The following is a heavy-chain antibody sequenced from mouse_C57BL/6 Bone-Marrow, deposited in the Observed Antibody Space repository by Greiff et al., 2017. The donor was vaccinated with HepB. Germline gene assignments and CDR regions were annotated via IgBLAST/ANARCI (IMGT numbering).Heavy chain of an antibody. D-gene: IGHD5-1*01. CDR3: ARIEYHWYFDV. CDR2: IYPRSGNT. CDR1: GYTFTSYG. V-gene: IGHV1-81*01. Sequence: QVQLKQSGAELARPGASVKLSCKASGYTFTSYGISWVKQRTGQGLEWIGEIYPRSGNTYYNEKFKGKATLTADKSSSTAYMELRSLTSEDSAVYFCARIEYHWYFDVWGTGTTVTVSS. J-gene: IGHJ1*03.